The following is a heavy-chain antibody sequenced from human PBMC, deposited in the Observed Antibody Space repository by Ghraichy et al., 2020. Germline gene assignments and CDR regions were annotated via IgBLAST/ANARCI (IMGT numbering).Heavy chain of an antibody. Sequence: SETLSLTCTVSGGSISSYYWSWIRQPPGKGLEWIGYIYYSGSTNYNPSLKSRVTISVDTSKNQFSLKLSSVTAADTAVYYCARDLPDYGDYAFGYWGQGTLVTVSS. J-gene: IGHJ4*02. CDR2: IYYSGST. CDR3: ARDLPDYGDYAFGY. D-gene: IGHD4-17*01. CDR1: GGSISSYY. V-gene: IGHV4-59*01.